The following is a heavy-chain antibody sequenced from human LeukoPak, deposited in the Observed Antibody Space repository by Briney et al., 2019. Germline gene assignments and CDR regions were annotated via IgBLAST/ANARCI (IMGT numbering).Heavy chain of an antibody. J-gene: IGHJ4*02. Sequence: PGGSLRLSCAASGFTVSSTYMSWVRQAPGKGLVWVSRINSDGSSTSYADSVKGRFTISRDNAKNTLYLQMNSLRAEDTAVYYCASLYASGLFKVDYWGQGTLVTVSS. V-gene: IGHV3-74*01. D-gene: IGHD2/OR15-2a*01. CDR3: ASLYASGLFKVDY. CDR2: INSDGSST. CDR1: GFTVSSTY.